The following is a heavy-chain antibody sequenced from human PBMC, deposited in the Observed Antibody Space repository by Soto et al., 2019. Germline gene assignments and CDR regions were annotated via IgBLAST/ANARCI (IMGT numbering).Heavy chain of an antibody. D-gene: IGHD4-17*01. CDR3: AKAFPYSGDGDYVGYYYYGMDV. J-gene: IGHJ6*02. V-gene: IGHV3-23*01. Sequence: EVQLLESGGGLVQPGGSLRLSCAASGFTFSSYAMSWVRQAPGKGLEWVSAISGSGGSTYYADSVKGRFTISRDNSKNTLYLQMNSLRAEDTAVYYCAKAFPYSGDGDYVGYYYYGMDVWGQGTTVTVSS. CDR2: ISGSGGST. CDR1: GFTFSSYA.